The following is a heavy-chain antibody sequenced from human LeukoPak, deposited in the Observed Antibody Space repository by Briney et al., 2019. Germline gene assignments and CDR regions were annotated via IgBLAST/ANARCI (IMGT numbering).Heavy chain of an antibody. Sequence: SQTLSLTCAISGDSVSSGSSSWHWIRQSPSRGLEWLGRTYYTSKWTGDSALSVRCRIAITPDTSKHQFTMQLNSVTGDDKGVYYCVRRAKGNSYFDPWGQGTLVVVSS. CDR2: TYYTSKWTG. D-gene: IGHD4-23*01. J-gene: IGHJ5*02. V-gene: IGHV6-1*01. CDR3: VRRAKGNSYFDP. CDR1: GDSVSSGSSS.